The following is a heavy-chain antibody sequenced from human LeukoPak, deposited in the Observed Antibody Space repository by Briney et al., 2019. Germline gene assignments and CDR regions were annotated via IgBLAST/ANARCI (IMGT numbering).Heavy chain of an antibody. J-gene: IGHJ4*02. CDR1: GYTFTSYY. V-gene: IGHV1-46*01. Sequence: ASVKVSCKASGYTFTSYYMHWVRQAPGQGLEWMGIINPSGGSTSYAQKFQGRVTMTRDTSTSTVYMELSSLRSEDTAVYYCARLASYDSSGYGQYYFDYWGQGTLVTVSS. CDR2: INPSGGST. D-gene: IGHD3-22*01. CDR3: ARLASYDSSGYGQYYFDY.